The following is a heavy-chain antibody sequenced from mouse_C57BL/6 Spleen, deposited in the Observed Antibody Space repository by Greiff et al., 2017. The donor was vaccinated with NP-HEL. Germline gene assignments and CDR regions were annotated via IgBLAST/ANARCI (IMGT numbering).Heavy chain of an antibody. V-gene: IGHV1-15*01. Sequence: QVQLQQSGAELVRPGASVTLSCKASGYTFTDYEMHWVKQTPVHGLEWIGAIDPETGGTAYNQKFKGKAILTADKSSSTAYMELRSLTSEDSAVYYCTPFITTVVAVYYYAMDYWGQGTSVTVSS. CDR3: TPFITTVVAVYYYAMDY. J-gene: IGHJ4*01. CDR1: GYTFTDYE. CDR2: IDPETGGT. D-gene: IGHD1-1*01.